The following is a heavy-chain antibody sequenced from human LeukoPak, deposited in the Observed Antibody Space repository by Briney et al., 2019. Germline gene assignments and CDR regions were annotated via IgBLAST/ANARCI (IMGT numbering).Heavy chain of an antibody. J-gene: IGHJ4*02. D-gene: IGHD3-22*01. CDR1: GFTFSNAW. CDR2: IKSKTDGGAT. CDR3: TTEAYYYDSGAIKYFDY. Sequence: PGGSLRLSCAASGFTFSNAWMSWVRQAPGKGLEWVGRIKSKTDGGATHYAAPVKGRFTISRDDSKNTLYLQMNSLKTADTAVYYCTTEAYYYDSGAIKYFDYWGQGTLVTVSS. V-gene: IGHV3-15*01.